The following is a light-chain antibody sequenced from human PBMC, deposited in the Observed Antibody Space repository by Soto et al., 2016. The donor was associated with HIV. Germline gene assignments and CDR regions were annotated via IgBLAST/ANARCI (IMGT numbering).Light chain of an antibody. CDR2: AAS. CDR3: QHYNSYPIT. V-gene: IGKV1-9*01. Sequence: DIQLTQSPSFLSASVGDRVTITCRASQGISSYLAWYQQKPGKAPKLLIYAASTLQSGVPSRFSASGYGTDFTLTITSLQPEDFATYYCQHYNSYPITFGQGTRLDIK. J-gene: IGKJ5*01. CDR1: QGISSY.